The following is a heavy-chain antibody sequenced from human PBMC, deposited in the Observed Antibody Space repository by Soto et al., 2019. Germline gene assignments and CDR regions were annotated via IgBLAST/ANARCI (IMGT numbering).Heavy chain of an antibody. Sequence: RVSVKVSCAASGFTFSSYAMSWVRQAPGKGLEWVSAISGSGGSTYYADSVKGRFTISRDNSKNTLYLQMNSLRAEDTAVYYCAKTRGGMDVWGQGTTVTVSS. CDR1: GFTFSSYA. CDR3: AKTRGGMDV. J-gene: IGHJ6*02. CDR2: ISGSGGST. V-gene: IGHV3-23*01.